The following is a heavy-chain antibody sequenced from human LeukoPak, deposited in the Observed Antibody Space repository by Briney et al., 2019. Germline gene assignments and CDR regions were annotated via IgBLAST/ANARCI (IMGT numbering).Heavy chain of an antibody. D-gene: IGHD1-26*01. Sequence: SETLSLTCTVSGDSISSTSYYWGWIRQPPGKGLEWIGNIYYSGSTNYNPSLKSRVTISVDTSKNQFSLKLSSVTAADTAVYYCSRESGPFSPFGFWGQGTLVSVHS. J-gene: IGHJ4*02. CDR1: GDSISSTSYY. V-gene: IGHV4-39*02. CDR2: IYYSGST. CDR3: SRESGPFSPFGF.